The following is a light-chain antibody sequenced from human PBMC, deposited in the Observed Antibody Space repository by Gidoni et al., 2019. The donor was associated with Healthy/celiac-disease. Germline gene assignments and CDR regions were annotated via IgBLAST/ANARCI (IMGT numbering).Light chain of an antibody. V-gene: IGLV1-44*01. CDR2: SNS. CDR1: SSNIGSNT. J-gene: IGLJ2*01. CDR3: AAWDDSLNGVV. Sequence: QSVLPQPPSASGTPGQRVTISCSGSSSNIGSNTVNWYQQLPGSAPKLLIYSNSQRPSGVPARFSGSKSGTSASLAISGLQSEDEADYYCAAWDDSLNGVVVGGGTKLTVL.